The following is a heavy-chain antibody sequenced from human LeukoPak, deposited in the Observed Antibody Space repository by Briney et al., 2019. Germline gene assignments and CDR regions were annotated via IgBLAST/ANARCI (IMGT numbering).Heavy chain of an antibody. V-gene: IGHV4-4*07. CDR3: ARGLVGTTGEQNWFDP. CDR2: IHTSGSA. D-gene: IGHD1-26*01. Sequence: SETLSLTCTVSGGSISSYYWSWIRQPAGKGLEWIGRIHTSGSANYNPSLKSRVAISVDKSKNQFSLKLTSVIAADTAVYYCARGLVGTTGEQNWFDPWGQGTLVTVSS. J-gene: IGHJ5*02. CDR1: GGSISSYY.